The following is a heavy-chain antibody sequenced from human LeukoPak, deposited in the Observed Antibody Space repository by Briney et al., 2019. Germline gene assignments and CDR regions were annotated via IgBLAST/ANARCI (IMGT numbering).Heavy chain of an antibody. V-gene: IGHV1-69*05. Sequence: ASVKVSCKASGGTFSSYAISWVRQAPGQGLEWMGRIIPIFGTANYAQKFQGRGTITTDESTSTAYMELSSLRSEDTAVYYCARLVLEVRIGYCSSTSCPNWFDPWGQGTLVTVSS. CDR2: IIPIFGTA. D-gene: IGHD2-2*01. CDR1: GGTFSSYA. CDR3: ARLVLEVRIGYCSSTSCPNWFDP. J-gene: IGHJ5*02.